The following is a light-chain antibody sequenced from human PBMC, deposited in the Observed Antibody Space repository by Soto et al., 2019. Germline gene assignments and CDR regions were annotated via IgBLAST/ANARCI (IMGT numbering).Light chain of an antibody. J-gene: IGKJ1*01. CDR2: DAS. CDR1: QSIGRF. V-gene: IGKV1-5*01. Sequence: IQMTQSPSTMAAFVGDRITITCRASQSIGRFLAWYQHQPGKAPKLMIYDASTLESGVPSRFSGSGSGTEFTLTINSLQPDDFATYDCQQYSTSSPWTFGQGTKVDIK. CDR3: QQYSTSSPWT.